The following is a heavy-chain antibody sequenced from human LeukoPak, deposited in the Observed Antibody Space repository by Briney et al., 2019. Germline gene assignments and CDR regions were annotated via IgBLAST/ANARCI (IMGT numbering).Heavy chain of an antibody. D-gene: IGHD3-22*01. CDR2: FFHTGST. J-gene: IGHJ4*02. V-gene: IGHV4-59*01. CDR3: ARDDSSGYYVSFY. CDR1: GGSISSYY. Sequence: SETLSLTCTVSGGSISSYYWSWIRRPPGKGLEWIGYFFHTGSTNYNPSLKSRVAISVDTSKNLFSLKLSSVTAEDTAVYYCARDDSSGYYVSFYWGQGTLVTVSS.